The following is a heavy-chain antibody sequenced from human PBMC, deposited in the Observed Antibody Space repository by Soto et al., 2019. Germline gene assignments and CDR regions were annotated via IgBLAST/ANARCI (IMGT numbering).Heavy chain of an antibody. CDR2: ISYDGSNK. J-gene: IGHJ4*02. CDR3: ARDLGYCSSTSCYTSDY. Sequence: QVQLVESGGGVVQPGRSLRLSCAASGFTFSSYAMHWVRQAPGKGLEWVAVISYDGSNKYYADSVKGRFTISRDNSKNALDLQMNSLGAEDTAVYYCARDLGYCSSTSCYTSDYWGQGTLVTVSS. D-gene: IGHD2-2*02. CDR1: GFTFSSYA. V-gene: IGHV3-30-3*01.